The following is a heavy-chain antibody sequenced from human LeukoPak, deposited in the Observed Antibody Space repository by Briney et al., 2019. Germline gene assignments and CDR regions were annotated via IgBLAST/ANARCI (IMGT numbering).Heavy chain of an antibody. V-gene: IGHV1-18*01. CDR3: ARDDIVVVPNGMDV. D-gene: IGHD2-2*01. CDR2: ISAYNGNT. J-gene: IGHJ6*02. Sequence: WMGWISAYNGNTNYAQKLQGRVTMTTDTSTSTAYMELRSLRSDDTAVYYCARDDIVVVPNGMDVWGQGTTVTVSS.